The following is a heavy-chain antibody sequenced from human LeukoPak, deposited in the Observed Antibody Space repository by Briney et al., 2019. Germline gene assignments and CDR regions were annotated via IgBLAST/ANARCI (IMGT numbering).Heavy chain of an antibody. CDR1: GFTFSSFA. Sequence: PGGSLRLSCAASGFTFSSFAMTWVRQAPGKGLDWVSGISGSGGSTFYADSVKGRFTISRDNSKNTLYLQMNSLRAEDTAVYYCAKGYCSNDVCYTDYWGQGTLVTVS. CDR2: ISGSGGST. V-gene: IGHV3-23*01. CDR3: AKGYCSNDVCYTDY. D-gene: IGHD2-8*01. J-gene: IGHJ4*02.